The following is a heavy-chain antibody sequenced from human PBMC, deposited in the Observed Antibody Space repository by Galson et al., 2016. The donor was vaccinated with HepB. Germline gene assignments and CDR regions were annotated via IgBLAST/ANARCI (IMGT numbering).Heavy chain of an antibody. CDR2: ISWNSGRV. Sequence: SLRLSCAASGFTFDDYGMHWVRQAPGKGLEWVSGISWNSGRVGYADSVKGRFTISRDNAKNSLYLQTNSLRAEDTALYYCAKGFPAYCSGGSCYFKTYNYYGMDVWGKGTTVTVSS. CDR3: AKGFPAYCSGGSCYFKTYNYYGMDV. J-gene: IGHJ6*04. V-gene: IGHV3-9*01. D-gene: IGHD2-15*01. CDR1: GFTFDDYG.